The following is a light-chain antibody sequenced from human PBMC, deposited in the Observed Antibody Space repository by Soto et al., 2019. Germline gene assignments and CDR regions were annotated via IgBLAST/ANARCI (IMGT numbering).Light chain of an antibody. Sequence: EIELTQSPATLSLSPRERATLSCTASQSVSTNQLAWYQQKPGQAPRLLIYGASSRATGIADRFSGSGSGTDFTLTISRLEPEDFAVYYCQQYDTSPWTFGQGTKVDIK. CDR1: QSVSTNQ. V-gene: IGKV3-20*01. CDR2: GAS. CDR3: QQYDTSPWT. J-gene: IGKJ1*01.